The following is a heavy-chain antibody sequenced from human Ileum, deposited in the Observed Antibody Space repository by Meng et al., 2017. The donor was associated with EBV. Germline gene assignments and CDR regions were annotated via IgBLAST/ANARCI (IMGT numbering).Heavy chain of an antibody. D-gene: IGHD2-8*01. CDR2: IYHSGST. V-gene: IGHV4-4*02. CDR3: ARTGVGLAFDY. CDR1: GDSMTNKNW. Sequence: QVHLGGAGPGRVKCSGTRSLTCGVSGDSMTNKNWWTWFRQPPGKGLEWIGEIYHSGSTNYNPSLQSRATISVDMSKKQFSLKLRSVTAADTAVYYCARTGVGLAFDYWGLGTLVTVSS. J-gene: IGHJ4*02.